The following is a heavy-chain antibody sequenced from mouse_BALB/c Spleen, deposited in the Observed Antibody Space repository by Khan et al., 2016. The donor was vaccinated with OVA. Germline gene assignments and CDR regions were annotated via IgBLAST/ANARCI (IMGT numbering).Heavy chain of an antibody. CDR2: IYPGNSET. Sequence: VQLQQSGTVLARPGSSVKMSCKPSGYSFTNYLIHWVKQRPGQGLEWIGDIYPGNSETTYNQKFKDKAKLTADTSASTAYMELSSLTNEDFAVYYCTRGGYSSFAYWGQGTLVTVSA. V-gene: IGHV1-5*01. D-gene: IGHD2-12*01. J-gene: IGHJ3*01. CDR3: TRGGYSSFAY. CDR1: GYSFTNYL.